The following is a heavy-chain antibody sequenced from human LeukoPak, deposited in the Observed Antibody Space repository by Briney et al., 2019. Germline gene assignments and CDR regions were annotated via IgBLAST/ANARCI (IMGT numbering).Heavy chain of an antibody. D-gene: IGHD5-18*01. CDR2: IYYSGST. V-gene: IGHV4-61*01. Sequence: SETLSLTCTVSGGSVSSGSSYWSWIRQHPGKGLEWIGYIYYSGSTNYNPSLKSRVTISVDTSKNQFSLKLSSVTAADTAVYYCARHISLPDSYGSYYGMDVWGQGTTVTVSS. CDR1: GGSVSSGSSY. J-gene: IGHJ6*02. CDR3: ARHISLPDSYGSYYGMDV.